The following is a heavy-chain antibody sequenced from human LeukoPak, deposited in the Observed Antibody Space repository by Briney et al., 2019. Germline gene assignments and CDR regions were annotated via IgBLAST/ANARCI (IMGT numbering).Heavy chain of an antibody. V-gene: IGHV3-48*02. CDR1: GFTFSSHD. D-gene: IGHD3/OR15-3a*01. CDR3: ARDPPPFWTGYSFQYYGMDV. CDR2: ISSSSGTI. Sequence: GGSLRLSCAASGFTFSSHDMNWVRQAPGKGLEWVSHISSSSGTIYYVDSVKGRFTISRDNAKNSLFLQMNSLGDEDTAVYYCARDPPPFWTGYSFQYYGMDVWGQGTTVTVSS. J-gene: IGHJ6*02.